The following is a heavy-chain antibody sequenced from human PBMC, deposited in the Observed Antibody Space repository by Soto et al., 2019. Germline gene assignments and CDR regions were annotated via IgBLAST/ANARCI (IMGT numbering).Heavy chain of an antibody. D-gene: IGHD1-26*01. V-gene: IGHV3-21*01. CDR3: ARLAGGSYYGMDV. Sequence: GGSLRLSCAASGFTFSSYSMNWVRQAPGEGLEWVSSISSSSSYIYYADSVKGRFTISRDNAKNSLYLQMNSLRAEDTAVYYCARLAGGSYYGMDVWGQGTTVTVSS. CDR1: GFTFSSYS. J-gene: IGHJ6*02. CDR2: ISSSSSYI.